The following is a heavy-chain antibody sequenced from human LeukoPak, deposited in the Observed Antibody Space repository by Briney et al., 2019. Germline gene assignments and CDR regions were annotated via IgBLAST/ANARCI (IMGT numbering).Heavy chain of an antibody. CDR3: AAIFDSSGYYYEAFDI. CDR1: GGSISSGGYY. Sequence: PSETLSLTCTVSGGSISSGGYYWSWIRQPPGKGLEWIGYIYHSGSTYYNPSLKSRVTISVDRSKNQFSLELSSVTAADTAVYYCAAIFDSSGYYYEAFDIWGQGTMVTVSS. CDR2: IYHSGST. J-gene: IGHJ3*02. V-gene: IGHV4-30-2*01. D-gene: IGHD3-22*01.